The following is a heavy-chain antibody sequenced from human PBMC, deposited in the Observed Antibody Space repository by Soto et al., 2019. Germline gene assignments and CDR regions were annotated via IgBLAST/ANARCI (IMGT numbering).Heavy chain of an antibody. Sequence: LRLSCVASGFTFSDYYMSWIRQAPGQGLEWLSYINPSGNTVYYTNSVRGRFTISRDNAKNSLYLQMNSLRAEDTAVYYCARVPATSPNRRYFDYWGQGTLVTVSS. D-gene: IGHD2-2*01. V-gene: IGHV3-11*01. CDR2: INPSGNTV. CDR3: ARVPATSPNRRYFDY. J-gene: IGHJ4*02. CDR1: GFTFSDYY.